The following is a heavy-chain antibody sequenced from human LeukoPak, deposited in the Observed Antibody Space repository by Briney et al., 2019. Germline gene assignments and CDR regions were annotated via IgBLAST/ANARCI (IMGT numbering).Heavy chain of an antibody. CDR2: IYSGGST. V-gene: IGHV3-66*01. Sequence: GGSLRLSCAASGFTVSSNYMSWVCQAPGKGLEWVSVIYSGGSTYYADSVKGRFTISRDNSKNTLYLQMNSLRAEDTAVYYCARDRQWLGIDYWGQGTLVTVSS. CDR3: ARDRQWLGIDY. J-gene: IGHJ4*02. CDR1: GFTVSSNY. D-gene: IGHD6-19*01.